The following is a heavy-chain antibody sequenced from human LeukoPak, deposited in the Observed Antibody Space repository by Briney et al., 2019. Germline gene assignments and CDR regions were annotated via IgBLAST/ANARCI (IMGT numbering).Heavy chain of an antibody. CDR2: INQSRST. V-gene: IGHV4-34*01. CDR3: ARHLWGYDFWSGFTY. Sequence: SETLSLTCAVYGGSFSGYFWSWIRQPPGKGLEWIGEINQSRSTNYSPSLKSRVTISVDTSKNQFSLKLSSVTAADTAVYYCARHLWGYDFWSGFTYWGQGTLVTVSS. CDR1: GGSFSGYF. J-gene: IGHJ4*02. D-gene: IGHD3-3*01.